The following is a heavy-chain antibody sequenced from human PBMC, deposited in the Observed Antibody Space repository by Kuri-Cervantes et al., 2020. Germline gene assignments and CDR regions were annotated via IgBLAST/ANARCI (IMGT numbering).Heavy chain of an antibody. D-gene: IGHD6-13*01. CDR1: GFSISTIF. CDR3: ATTSSSSWEDAFDI. Sequence: AGSLRLSCAASGFSISTIFLSWVRQAPGKGLEWVSDFYSGGVTHYADSVKGRFTISRDNAKSSLYLQMNSLIAEDTALYSCATTSSSSWEDAFDIWGQGKMVTVSS. V-gene: IGHV3-53*05. CDR2: FYSGGVT. J-gene: IGHJ3*02.